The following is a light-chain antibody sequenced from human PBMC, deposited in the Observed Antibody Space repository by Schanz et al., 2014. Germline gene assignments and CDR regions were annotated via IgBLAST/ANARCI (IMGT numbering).Light chain of an antibody. CDR2: WAS. CDR3: QQYYGLPLT. V-gene: IGKV4-1*01. Sequence: DIVMTQSPDSLAVSLGERATINCKSSQSVLYTSDNKNYLAWYQHKPGQPPKLLISWASTRESGVPDRFSGSGSGTDFTLTISSLQAEDVAVYYCQQYYGLPLTLGGGTKVEIK. J-gene: IGKJ4*01. CDR1: QSVLYTSDNKNY.